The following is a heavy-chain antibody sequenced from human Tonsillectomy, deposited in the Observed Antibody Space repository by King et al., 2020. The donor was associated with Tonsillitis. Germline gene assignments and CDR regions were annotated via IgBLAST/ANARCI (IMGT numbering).Heavy chain of an antibody. D-gene: IGHD3-16*02. CDR3: ARGIRLGELSSLFFDY. CDR2: IYYSGSN. V-gene: IGHV4-31*03. J-gene: IGHJ4*02. Sequence: QLQESGPGLVKPSQTLSLTCTVSGGSISSGGYYWSWIRQHPGKGLEWIGYIYYSGSNYYSPSLRSRVTISVDTSKNQFSLKLSSVTAADPAVYYCARGIRLGELSSLFFDYWGQGTLVTVSS. CDR1: GGSISSGGYY.